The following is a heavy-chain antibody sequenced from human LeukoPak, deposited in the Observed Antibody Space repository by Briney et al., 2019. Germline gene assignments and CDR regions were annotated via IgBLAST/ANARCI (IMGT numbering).Heavy chain of an antibody. Sequence: PGGSLRLSCAASGFTFSSYAMSWVRQAPGKGLEWVSGISGSGGNTDYADSVKGRFTISRDNSKNTLYLQMNSLRAEDTAVYYCAKCHTTGYYFDYWGQGTLVTVSS. D-gene: IGHD1-26*01. V-gene: IGHV3-23*01. CDR1: GFTFSSYA. J-gene: IGHJ4*02. CDR2: ISGSGGNT. CDR3: AKCHTTGYYFDY.